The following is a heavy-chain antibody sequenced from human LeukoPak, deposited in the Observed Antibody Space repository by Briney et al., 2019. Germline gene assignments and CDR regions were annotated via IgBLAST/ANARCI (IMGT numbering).Heavy chain of an antibody. CDR3: AKAPVTTCRGAFCYPFDY. CDR2: ISNSGSTI. D-gene: IGHD2-15*01. CDR1: GFTFSDYY. V-gene: IGHV3-11*01. J-gene: IGHJ4*02. Sequence: PGGSLRLSCAASGFTFSDYYMSWIRQAPGKGLEWVSYISNSGSTIYYADSVKGRFTISRDSSKNTLFLQMNRLRPEDAAVYYCAKAPVTTCRGAFCYPFDYWGLGTLVTVSS.